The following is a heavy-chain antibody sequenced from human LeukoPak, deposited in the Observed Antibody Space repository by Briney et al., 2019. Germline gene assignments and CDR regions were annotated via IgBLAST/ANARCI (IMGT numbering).Heavy chain of an antibody. J-gene: IGHJ4*02. CDR3: AKGPNYFDS. CDR1: GFSFSNYW. CDR2: MNSGGSAT. Sequence: GGSLRLSCAASGFSFSNYWMHWVRQAPGKGLVWVTRMNSGGSATYYADSVQGRFTISRDNAKNTLYLQMNSLRAEDTAMYFCAKGPNYFDSWGQGTLVTVSS. V-gene: IGHV3-74*01.